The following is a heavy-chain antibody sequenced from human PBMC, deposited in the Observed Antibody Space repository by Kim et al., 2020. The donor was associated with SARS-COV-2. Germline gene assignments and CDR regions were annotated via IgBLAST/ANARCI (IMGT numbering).Heavy chain of an antibody. J-gene: IGHJ6*02. CDR3: AREGVGMVRGIYYYYGMDV. Sequence: GGSLRLSCAASGFTFSYYYMSWIRQAPGKGLEWVSYISSSGSTIYYADSVKVRFTISRDNAKNSLYLQMNSLRAEDTAVYYCAREGVGMVRGIYYYYGMDVWGQGTTVTVSS. CDR2: ISSSGSTI. CDR1: GFTFSYYY. V-gene: IGHV3-11*01. D-gene: IGHD3-10*01.